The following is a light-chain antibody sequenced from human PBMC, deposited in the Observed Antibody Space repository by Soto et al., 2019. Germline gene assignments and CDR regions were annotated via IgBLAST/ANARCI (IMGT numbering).Light chain of an antibody. J-gene: IGKJ5*01. CDR2: GAS. Sequence: EIVLTQSPATLSLSPGERATLSCRASQSVSSSYLAWYQQKPGQAPRLLIYGASSRATGIPARFSGSGSGTDFTLTISRLEPEDFAVYYCQQYGSSPTTFGQGTRLEIK. V-gene: IGKV3-20*01. CDR1: QSVSSSY. CDR3: QQYGSSPTT.